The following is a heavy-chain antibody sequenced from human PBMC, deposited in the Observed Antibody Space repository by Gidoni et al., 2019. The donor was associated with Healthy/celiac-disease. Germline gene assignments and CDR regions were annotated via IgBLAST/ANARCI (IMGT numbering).Heavy chain of an antibody. CDR2: IDPRDSYT. CDR1: GYSFTSYW. V-gene: IGHV5-10-1*03. J-gene: IGHJ4*02. CDR3: ATLPHYDSSGYYAYYFDY. Sequence: EVQLVQSGAEVKKPGESLMISCKGSGYSFTSYWISGVRQMPGKGLEWRGRIDPRDSYTNYSPSFQGHVTNSADKSISTAYLQWSSLKASDTAMYYCATLPHYDSSGYYAYYFDYWGQGTLVTVSS. D-gene: IGHD3-22*01.